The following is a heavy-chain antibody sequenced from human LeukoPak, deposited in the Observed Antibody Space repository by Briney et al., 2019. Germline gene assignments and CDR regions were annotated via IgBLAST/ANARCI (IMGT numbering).Heavy chain of an antibody. J-gene: IGHJ4*02. Sequence: GSLRLSCAASGFTFSSYGMHWVRQAPGKGLEWVAVISYDGSNKYYADSVKGRFTISRDNSKNTLYLQMNSLRAEDTAVYYCARAGGFGGWYSVGSGGVGDYYFDYWGQGTLVTVSS. V-gene: IGHV3-30*03. CDR3: ARAGGFGGWYSVGSGGVGDYYFDY. CDR2: ISYDGSNK. D-gene: IGHD6-19*01. CDR1: GFTFSSYG.